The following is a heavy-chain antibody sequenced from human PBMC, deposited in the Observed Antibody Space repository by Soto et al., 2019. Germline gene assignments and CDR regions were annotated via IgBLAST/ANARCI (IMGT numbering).Heavy chain of an antibody. Sequence: TLSLTCTVSGGSISSGCYYWSWICQHPGKVLEWIGYIYYSGSTYYNPSLKSRVTISIDLSKYQFSLKLSSVSSAVIAVYYGARRWGRTFDYWGQGPLVTVAS. V-gene: IGHV4-31*03. J-gene: IGHJ4*02. D-gene: IGHD7-27*01. CDR1: GGSISSGCYY. CDR3: ARRWGRTFDY. CDR2: IYYSGST.